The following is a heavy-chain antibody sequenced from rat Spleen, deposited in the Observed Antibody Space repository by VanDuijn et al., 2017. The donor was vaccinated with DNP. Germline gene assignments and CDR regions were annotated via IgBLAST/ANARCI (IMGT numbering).Heavy chain of an antibody. V-gene: IGHV5-58*01. CDR2: INPDGSNT. CDR1: GFTFNTYW. Sequence: EVQLVETGGDLVPPGRSLKLSCVASGFTFNTYWMFWIRQAPGKGLEWVATINPDGSNTYCQDSVKGRFTISRDNAKNTLYLQMSSLRSEDMATYYCARWFNSGFYFDHWGQGVMVTVSS. CDR3: ARWFNSGFYFDH. J-gene: IGHJ2*01. D-gene: IGHD4-4*01.